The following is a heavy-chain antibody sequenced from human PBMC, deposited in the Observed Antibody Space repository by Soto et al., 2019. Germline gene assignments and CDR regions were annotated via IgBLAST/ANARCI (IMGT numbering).Heavy chain of an antibody. J-gene: IGHJ4*02. V-gene: IGHV4-31*03. Sequence: SSETLSLTCTVSGGSISSGGYYWSWIRQHPEKGLEWIGNIHYSGSTYYNPSLKSRLIISVDTSESQFSLNLISVTAGDTAVYFCASGPNLYYFDFWGQGTVVTVSS. D-gene: IGHD2-8*01. CDR1: GGSISSGGYY. CDR3: ASGPNLYYFDF. CDR2: IHYSGST.